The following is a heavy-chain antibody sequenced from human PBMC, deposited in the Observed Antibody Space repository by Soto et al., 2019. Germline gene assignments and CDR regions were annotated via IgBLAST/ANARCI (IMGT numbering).Heavy chain of an antibody. CDR1: GFTFEDYA. CDR2: ISWNSGSI. D-gene: IGHD6-13*01. V-gene: IGHV3-9*01. J-gene: IGHJ3*02. Sequence: GGSLRLSCAASGFTFEDYAMHWVRQAPGKGLEWVSGISWNSGSIGYADSVRGRFTISRDNAKNSLYLQMNSLRAEDTALYYCAKDIFSSSYPDAFDIWGQGTMVTVSS. CDR3: AKDIFSSSYPDAFDI.